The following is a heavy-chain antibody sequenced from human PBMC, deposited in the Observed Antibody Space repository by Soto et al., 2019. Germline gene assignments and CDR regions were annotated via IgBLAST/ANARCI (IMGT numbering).Heavy chain of an antibody. J-gene: IGHJ4*02. CDR2: SSYNGGT. CDR3: ARHRIEVVWRGFDF. V-gene: IGHV4-39*01. CDR1: TDSSSFTNSY. D-gene: IGHD3-10*01. Sequence: SETLSLTCTVSTDSSSFTNSYWGRIRQPPGKGLQWIGSSSYNGGTFYNPSLKGRVVISIDTSKKQSSLQVTSVTAADTAVYFCARHRIEVVWRGFDFWGQGSPVTVSS.